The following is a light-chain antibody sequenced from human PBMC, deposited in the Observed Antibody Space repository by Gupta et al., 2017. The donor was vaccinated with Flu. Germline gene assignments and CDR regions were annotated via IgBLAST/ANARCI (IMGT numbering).Light chain of an antibody. CDR2: KGS. Sequence: VTLGGPASNDGRSSQSRGDSDGYTYFNCFQQTPVQTPIRLIYKGSKPDSGVPDRFSGSASGADFTLKISRTAADDVVIYYCRQGKHRPWTFGQGTKVEIK. CDR3: RQGKHRPWT. J-gene: IGKJ1*01. CDR1: QSRGDSDGYTY. V-gene: IGKV2-30*01.